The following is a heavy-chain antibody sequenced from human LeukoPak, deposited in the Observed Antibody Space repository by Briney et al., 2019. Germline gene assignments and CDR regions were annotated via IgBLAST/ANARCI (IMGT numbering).Heavy chain of an antibody. J-gene: IGHJ4*02. D-gene: IGHD5-18*01. CDR1: GYTFTGYY. CDR3: ARATEGYSYGAIDY. V-gene: IGHV1-2*02. CDR2: INPNGGCT. Sequence: ASVKVSCKASGYTFTGYYMHWVRQAPGQGLEWMGWINPNGGCTNYAQKFQGRVTMTRDTSISTAYMELSRLRSDDTAVYYCARATEGYSYGAIDYWGQGTLVTVSS.